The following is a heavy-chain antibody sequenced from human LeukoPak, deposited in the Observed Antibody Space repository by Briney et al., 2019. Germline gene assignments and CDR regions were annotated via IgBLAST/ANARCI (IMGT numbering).Heavy chain of an antibody. Sequence: GRSLRLSCAASGFTFDDYAMHWVRQAPGKGLEWVSGISWNSGSIGYADSVKGRFTISRDNAKNSLYLQMNSLRAEDTALYYCAKGGSSSWYGYYYYGMDVWGQGTTVTASS. CDR3: AKGGSSSWYGYYYYGMDV. V-gene: IGHV3-9*01. CDR1: GFTFDDYA. CDR2: ISWNSGSI. D-gene: IGHD6-13*01. J-gene: IGHJ6*02.